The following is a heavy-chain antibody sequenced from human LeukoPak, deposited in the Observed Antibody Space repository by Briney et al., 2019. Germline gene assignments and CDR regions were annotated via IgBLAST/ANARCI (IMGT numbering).Heavy chain of an antibody. Sequence: SETLSLTCSVSGGSISSYYWSWIRQPPGKGLEWIGYIYYSGSTNYNPSLKSRVTISLDTSKSQFSLKLTSVTAADTAVYYCARGARAGYNLEPFDYWGQGTLVTVSS. CDR2: IYYSGST. D-gene: IGHD5-24*01. CDR3: ARGARAGYNLEPFDY. J-gene: IGHJ4*02. CDR1: GGSISSYY. V-gene: IGHV4-59*01.